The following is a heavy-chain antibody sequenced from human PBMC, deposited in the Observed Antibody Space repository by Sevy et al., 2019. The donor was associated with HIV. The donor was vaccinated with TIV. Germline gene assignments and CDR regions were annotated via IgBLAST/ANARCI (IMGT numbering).Heavy chain of an antibody. CDR1: GGSISSSSYY. D-gene: IGHD3-3*02. CDR3: ARYAVLGPRWFDP. J-gene: IGHJ5*02. CDR2: IYYSGST. Sequence: SETLSLTCTVSGGSISSSSYYWGWIRQPPGKGLEWIGSIYYSGSTYYNPSLNSRVTISVDTSTNQFSLKLSSVTAADTAVYYCARYAVLGPRWFDPWGQGTLVTVSS. V-gene: IGHV4-39*01.